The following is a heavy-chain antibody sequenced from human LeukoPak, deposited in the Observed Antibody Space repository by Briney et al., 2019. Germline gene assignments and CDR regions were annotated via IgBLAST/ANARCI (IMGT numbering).Heavy chain of an antibody. D-gene: IGHD3-22*01. V-gene: IGHV5-51*01. J-gene: IGHJ4*02. CDR3: ARLAYYDSSGYHLDY. CDR1: GYSLTSYW. Sequence: GESLKISCKSSGYSLTSYWIAWVRQMPGKGLEWMGIVYLVDSDTRYSPSFQGQVTFSADKSITTAYLHWSSLKASDTAMYYCARLAYYDSSGYHLDYWGQGTLVTVPS. CDR2: VYLVDSDT.